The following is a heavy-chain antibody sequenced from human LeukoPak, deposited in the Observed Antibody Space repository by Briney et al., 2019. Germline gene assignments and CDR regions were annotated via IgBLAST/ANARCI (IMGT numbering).Heavy chain of an antibody. Sequence: KTSETLSLTCAVYGGSFSGYYWSWIRQPPGKGLEWIGEINHSGSTNYNPSLKSRVTISVDTPKNQFSLKLSSVTAADTAVYYCARGGIAARPWGQGTLSPSPQ. D-gene: IGHD6-6*01. V-gene: IGHV4-34*01. J-gene: IGHJ5*02. CDR2: INHSGST. CDR1: GGSFSGYY. CDR3: ARGGIAARP.